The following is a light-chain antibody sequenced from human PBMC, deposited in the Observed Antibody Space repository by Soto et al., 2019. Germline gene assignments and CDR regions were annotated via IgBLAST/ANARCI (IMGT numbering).Light chain of an antibody. Sequence: DIQMTQSPSTLSASVGDTVTVTCRASQSVSGWLAWYQQKPGKAPDLLIYAASSLQSGIPSRFGGPGSGTDFTLTITSLQPEDFATYYCQQNYSLPITFGQGTRLEIK. V-gene: IGKV1-39*01. CDR2: AAS. J-gene: IGKJ5*01. CDR1: QSVSGW. CDR3: QQNYSLPIT.